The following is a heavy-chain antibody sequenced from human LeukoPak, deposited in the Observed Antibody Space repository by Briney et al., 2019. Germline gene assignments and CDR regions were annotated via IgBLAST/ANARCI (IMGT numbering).Heavy chain of an antibody. CDR3: ARQDSGYDFGYYYGMDV. J-gene: IGHJ6*02. Sequence: GESLKISCTGSGYSFTNYWLGWVRQMPGKGLEWMGIIYPGDSDTRYSPSFQGQVTISADKSISTAYLQWSSLKASDTAMYYCARQDSGYDFGYYYGMDVWGQGTTVTVSS. CDR1: GYSFTNYW. V-gene: IGHV5-51*01. CDR2: IYPGDSDT. D-gene: IGHD5-12*01.